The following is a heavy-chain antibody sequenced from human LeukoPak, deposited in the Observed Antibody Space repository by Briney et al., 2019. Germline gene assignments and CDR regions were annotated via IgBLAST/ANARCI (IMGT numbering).Heavy chain of an antibody. CDR3: ARDDFSTGYSSSWYIRYNWFDP. V-gene: IGHV1-46*01. D-gene: IGHD6-13*01. Sequence: ASVKVSCKASGYTFTSYYMHWVRQAPGQGLEWMGIINPSGGSTSYAQKFQGRVTMTRDTSTSTVYMELSSLRSEDTAVYYCARDDFSTGYSSSWYIRYNWFDPWGQGTLVTVSS. CDR1: GYTFTSYY. J-gene: IGHJ5*02. CDR2: INPSGGST.